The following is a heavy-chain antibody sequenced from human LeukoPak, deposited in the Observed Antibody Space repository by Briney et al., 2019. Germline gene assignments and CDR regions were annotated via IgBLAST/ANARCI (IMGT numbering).Heavy chain of an antibody. Sequence: SETLSLTCTVSGGSISSYYWSWIRQPPGKGLEWIGYIYYSGSTNYNPSLKSRVTISVDTSKNQFSLKLSSVTAADTAVYYCARTGRLKGLSQMDVWDQGTTVTVSS. D-gene: IGHD1-14*01. J-gene: IGHJ6*02. CDR1: GGSISSYY. CDR2: IYYSGST. V-gene: IGHV4-59*01. CDR3: ARTGRLKGLSQMDV.